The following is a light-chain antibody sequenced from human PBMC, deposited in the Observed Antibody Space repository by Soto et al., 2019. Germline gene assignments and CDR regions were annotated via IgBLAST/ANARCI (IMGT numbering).Light chain of an antibody. Sequence: QSVLTQPPSASGTPGQRVTISCSGSSSNIGGNTVNWYQQLPGTAPKLLILSNDQRPSELPDRFSGSKSGTSASLAISGLQSEDEADYYCATWDDSLNGWVFGGGTKLTVL. CDR1: SSNIGGNT. J-gene: IGLJ3*02. V-gene: IGLV1-44*01. CDR2: SND. CDR3: ATWDDSLNGWV.